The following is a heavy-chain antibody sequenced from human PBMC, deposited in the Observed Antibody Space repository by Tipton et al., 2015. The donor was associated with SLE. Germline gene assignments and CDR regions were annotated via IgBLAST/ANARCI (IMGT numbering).Heavy chain of an antibody. Sequence: TLSLTCTVSGGSISSSSYYWSWIRQPAGKGLEWIGRIYTSGSTNYNPSLKSRVTMSVDTSKNQFSLKLSSVTAADTAVYYCARDNYDSSGYMSDAFDIWGQGTMVTVSS. CDR2: IYTSGST. V-gene: IGHV4-61*02. J-gene: IGHJ3*02. D-gene: IGHD3-22*01. CDR3: ARDNYDSSGYMSDAFDI. CDR1: GGSISSSSYY.